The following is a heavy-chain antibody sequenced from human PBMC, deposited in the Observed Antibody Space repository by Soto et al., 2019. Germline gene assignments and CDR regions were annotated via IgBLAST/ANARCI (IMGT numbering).Heavy chain of an antibody. Sequence: PSETLSLTCAVYGGSFSGYYWSWIRQPPGKGLEWIGEINHSGSTNYNPSLKSRVTISVDTSKNQFSLKLSSVTAADTAVYYCARGRGTTNGDYVRYYYYYYMEVWGKGTTVTVSS. CDR3: ARGRGTTNGDYVRYYYYYYMEV. CDR1: GGSFSGYY. V-gene: IGHV4-34*01. D-gene: IGHD4-17*01. J-gene: IGHJ6*03. CDR2: INHSGST.